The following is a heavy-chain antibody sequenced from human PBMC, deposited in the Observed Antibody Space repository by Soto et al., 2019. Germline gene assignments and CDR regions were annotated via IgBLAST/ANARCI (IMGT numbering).Heavy chain of an antibody. V-gene: IGHV1-8*01. CDR2: MNPNSGNT. J-gene: IGHJ5*02. Sequence: GASVKVSCKASGYTFTSYDINWVRQATGQGLEWMGWMNPNSGNTGYAQKFQGRVTMTRNTSISTAYMELSSLRSEDTAVYYCARGSKWLAYNWFDPWGQGTLVTVSS. D-gene: IGHD6-19*01. CDR3: ARGSKWLAYNWFDP. CDR1: GYTFTSYD.